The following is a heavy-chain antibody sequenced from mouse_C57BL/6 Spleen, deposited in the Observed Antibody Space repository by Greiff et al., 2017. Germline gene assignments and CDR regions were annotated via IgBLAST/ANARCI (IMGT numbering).Heavy chain of an antibody. CDR3: AINGCDEYYWAMDY. V-gene: IGHV1-7*01. Sequence: VQLQQSGAELAKPGASVKLSCKASGYTFTSYWMHWVKQRPGQGLEWIGYINPSSGYTKYNQQFKDKATLTADKSSRTAYMQLSNLTYEDSAVYYCAINGCDEYYWAMDYWGKGTTLTVSS. CDR2: INPSSGYT. CDR1: GYTFTSYW. J-gene: IGHJ4*01. D-gene: IGHD2-2*01.